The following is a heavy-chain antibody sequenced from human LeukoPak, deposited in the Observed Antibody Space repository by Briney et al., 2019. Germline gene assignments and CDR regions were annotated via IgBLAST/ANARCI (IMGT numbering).Heavy chain of an antibody. CDR1: GGSISSSSYY. J-gene: IGHJ6*03. V-gene: IGHV4-39*01. Sequence: SETLSLTCTVSGGSISSSSYYWGWIRQPPGKGLEWIGSIYYSGSTYYNPSLRSRVTISVDTSKNQFSLKLSSVTAADTAVYYCARFFAENYYYYYYMDVWGKGTTVTVSS. CDR3: ARFFAENYYYYYYMDV. D-gene: IGHD3-3*01. CDR2: IYYSGST.